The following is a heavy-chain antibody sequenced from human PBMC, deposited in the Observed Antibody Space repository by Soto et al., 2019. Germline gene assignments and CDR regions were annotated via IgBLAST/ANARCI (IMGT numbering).Heavy chain of an antibody. D-gene: IGHD1-26*01. V-gene: IGHV1-18*01. CDR2: ISAYNGNT. CDR1: GYTFTSYG. CDR3: ASFSISRGIAGATSVY. J-gene: IGHJ4*02. Sequence: QVQLVQSGAEVKKPGASVKVSCKASGYTFTSYGISWVRQAPGQGLEWMGWISAYNGNTNYAQKLQGRVTMTTDTTTSPAYVELMSLRSDDTAVYYCASFSISRGIAGATSVYLCQGTLVTVSS.